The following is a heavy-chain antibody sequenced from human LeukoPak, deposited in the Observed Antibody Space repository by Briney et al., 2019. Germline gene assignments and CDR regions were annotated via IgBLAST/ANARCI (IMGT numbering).Heavy chain of an antibody. CDR3: ARDSEVVVSHFDY. D-gene: IGHD3-22*01. V-gene: IGHV3-21*01. CDR1: GFTFSSYS. J-gene: IGHJ4*02. Sequence: PGGSLRLSCAASGFTFSSYSMNWVRQAPGKGLEWVSSISSSSSYIYYADSVKGRSTISRDNAKNSLYLQMNSLRAEDTAVYYCARDSEVVVSHFDYWGQGTLVTVSS. CDR2: ISSSSSYI.